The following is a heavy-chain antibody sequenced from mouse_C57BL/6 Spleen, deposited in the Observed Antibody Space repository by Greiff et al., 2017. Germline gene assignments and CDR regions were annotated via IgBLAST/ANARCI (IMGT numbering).Heavy chain of an antibody. CDR2: IDPETGGT. CDR3: TIGGLGRGFDY. Sequence: VQLQQSGAELVRPGASVTLSCTASGYTFTDYEMHWVKQTPVHGLEWIGAIDPETGGTAYNQKFKGKAILTADKSSSTAYMELRSLTSEDSAVYYCTIGGLGRGFDYWGQGTTLTVSS. CDR1: GYTFTDYE. V-gene: IGHV1-15*01. J-gene: IGHJ2*01. D-gene: IGHD4-1*01.